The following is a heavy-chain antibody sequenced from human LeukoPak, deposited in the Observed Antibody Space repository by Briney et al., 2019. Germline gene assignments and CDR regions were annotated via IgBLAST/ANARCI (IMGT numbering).Heavy chain of an antibody. J-gene: IGHJ4*02. CDR2: INQSGVS. CDR3: ARGWEAARPPLGY. V-gene: IGHV4-34*01. Sequence: SETLSLTCAVYGGSFSNYYWSWIRQPPGKGLEWIGEINQSGVSNYNPSLKSRVTISVDTSKSQFSLKLSSVTAADTAVYYCARGWEAARPPLGYWGQGTLVTVSS. D-gene: IGHD6-6*01. CDR1: GGSFSNYY.